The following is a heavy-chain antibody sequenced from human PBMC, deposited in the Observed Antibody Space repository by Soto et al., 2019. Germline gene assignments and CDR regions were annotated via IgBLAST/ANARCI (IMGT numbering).Heavy chain of an antibody. CDR2: FHDSGFT. CDR1: GGSISSGY. J-gene: IGHJ4*02. CDR3: ARGGGRLELDY. D-gene: IGHD3-3*01. V-gene: IGHV4-59*01. Sequence: QVQLRESGPGLVKPSETLSLTCTVSGGSISSGYWSWIRQPPGKGLEWIGYFHDSGFTNYNTSLKSRVSISVDTSKNQFSLKLRSVTAADTAVYYCARGGGRLELDYWGQGTLVTVSS.